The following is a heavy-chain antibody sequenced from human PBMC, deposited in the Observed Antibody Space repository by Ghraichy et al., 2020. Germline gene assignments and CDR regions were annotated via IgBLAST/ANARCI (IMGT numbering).Heavy chain of an antibody. D-gene: IGHD3-10*01. CDR2: ISSSSSYI. CDR1: GFTFSSYS. V-gene: IGHV3-21*01. Sequence: GGSLRLSCAASGFTFSSYSMNWVRQAPGKGLEWVSSISSSSSYIYYADSVKGRFTISRDNAKNSLYLQMNSLRAEDTAVYYCATTMVRGPPMSGMDVWGQGTTVTVSS. J-gene: IGHJ6*02. CDR3: ATTMVRGPPMSGMDV.